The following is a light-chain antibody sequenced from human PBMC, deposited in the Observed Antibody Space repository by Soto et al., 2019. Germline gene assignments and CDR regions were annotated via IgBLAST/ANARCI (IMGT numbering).Light chain of an antibody. J-gene: IGKJ1*01. Sequence: EIVMTQSPLSLSVTPGEPASISCRSSQSLLHSDGANSLYWYLQKPGQSPQLLISVGSNRATGIPDRFSGSGSGTDFTLKISRVEAEDVGVYYCKQYGSFPRTFGQGTKVDI. CDR2: VGS. V-gene: IGKV2-28*01. CDR3: KQYGSFPRT. CDR1: QSLLHSDGANS.